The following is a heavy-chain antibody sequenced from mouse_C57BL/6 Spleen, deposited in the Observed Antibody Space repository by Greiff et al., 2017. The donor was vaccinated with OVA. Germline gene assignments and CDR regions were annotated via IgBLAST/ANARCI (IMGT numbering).Heavy chain of an antibody. V-gene: IGHV1-61*01. Sequence: QVQLQQPGAELVRPGSSVKLSCKASGYTFTSYWMDWVKQRPGQGLEWIGNIYPSDSETHYNQKFKDKATLTVDKSSSTAYMQLSSLTSEGSAVYYGARERDGYPYYFDYWGQGTTLTVSS. J-gene: IGHJ2*01. CDR3: ARERDGYPYYFDY. CDR2: IYPSDSET. D-gene: IGHD2-3*01. CDR1: GYTFTSYW.